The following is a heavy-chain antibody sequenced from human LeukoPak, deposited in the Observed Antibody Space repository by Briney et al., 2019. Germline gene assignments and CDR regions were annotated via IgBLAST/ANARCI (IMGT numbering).Heavy chain of an antibody. CDR1: GGSISSGDYY. CDR2: IYYSGST. D-gene: IGHD6-19*01. Sequence: SETLSLTCTVSGGSISSGDYYWSRIRQPPGKGLEWIGYIYYSGSTYYNPSLKSRVTISVDTSKNQFSLKLSSVTAADTAVYYCARAFDSSVNFDYWGQGTLVTVSS. V-gene: IGHV4-30-4*01. J-gene: IGHJ4*02. CDR3: ARAFDSSVNFDY.